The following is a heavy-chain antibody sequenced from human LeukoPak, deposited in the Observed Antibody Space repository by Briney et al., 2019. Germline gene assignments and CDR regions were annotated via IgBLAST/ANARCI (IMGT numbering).Heavy chain of an antibody. J-gene: IGHJ4*02. CDR3: ARHGSGWSFDY. Sequence: SETLSLTCTVSGRSISSYYWSWIRQPPGKGLEWIGYIQNTGSTNYNPSLKSRVSISKDTSKNQFSLKLSSVTAADTAVYYCARHGSGWSFDYWGQGTLVTVSS. D-gene: IGHD6-19*01. CDR2: IQNTGST. CDR1: GRSISSYY. V-gene: IGHV4-59*01.